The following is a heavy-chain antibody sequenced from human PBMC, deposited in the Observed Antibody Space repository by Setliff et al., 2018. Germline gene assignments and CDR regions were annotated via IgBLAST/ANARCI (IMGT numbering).Heavy chain of an antibody. J-gene: IGHJ4*02. CDR3: ARSLSSGSYWNSRPFYSDY. D-gene: IGHD3-10*01. CDR2: ISHSGNT. V-gene: IGHV4-34*01. Sequence: SETLSLTCAVYGESFSGYFWSWIRQTPEKGLEWIGGISHSGNTNYNPSFKSRVTISIDTSKNQFSLKVNSVTAADTAVYYCARSLSSGSYWNSRPFYSDYWGQGTLVTVSS. CDR1: GESFSGYF.